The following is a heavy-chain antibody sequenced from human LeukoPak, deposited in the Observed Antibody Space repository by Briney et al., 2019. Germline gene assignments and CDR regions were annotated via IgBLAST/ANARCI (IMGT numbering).Heavy chain of an antibody. CDR3: ASPYGSGYERAFDI. CDR1: GYSIGSGYY. D-gene: IGHD3-10*01. V-gene: IGHV4-38-2*02. CDR2: IYHSGST. J-gene: IGHJ3*02. Sequence: SETLSLTCTVSGYSIGSGYYWGWIRQPPGKGLEWIGSIYHSGSTYYNPSLKSRVTISVDTSKNQFSLKLSSVTAADTAVYYCASPYGSGYERAFDIWGQGAMVTVSS.